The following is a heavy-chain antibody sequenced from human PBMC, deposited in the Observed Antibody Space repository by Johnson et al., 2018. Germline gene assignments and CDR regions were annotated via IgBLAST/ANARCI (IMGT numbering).Heavy chain of an antibody. CDR2: IWYDGSNK. J-gene: IGHJ6*03. Sequence: VRLVETGGGVVQPGRSLRLSCAASGFTFSSYGMHWVRQAPGKGLEWVAVIWYDGSNKYDADSVKGRFTIARDNSKKTLYLQMNSQKAVDTAVYSCARWGLGPQDYYYYMDVWGKGTTVTVSS. D-gene: IGHD7-27*01. CDR1: GFTFSSYG. CDR3: ARWGLGPQDYYYYMDV. V-gene: IGHV3-33*01.